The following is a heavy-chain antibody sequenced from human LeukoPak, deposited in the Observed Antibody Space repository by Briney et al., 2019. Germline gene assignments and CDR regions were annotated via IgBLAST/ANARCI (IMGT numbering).Heavy chain of an antibody. CDR1: GFIFGGYV. D-gene: IGHD2-15*01. CDR3: AKEERITYYFDY. V-gene: IGHV3-23*01. J-gene: IGHJ4*02. CDR2: ITGGGDSI. Sequence: GGSLRLSCAASGFIFGGYVMNWVRQAPGKGLEWVSSITGGGDSIHYADSVKGRFTISRDNSKNTLYLQMNSLRAEDTAVYYCAKEERITYYFDYWGQGTLATVSS.